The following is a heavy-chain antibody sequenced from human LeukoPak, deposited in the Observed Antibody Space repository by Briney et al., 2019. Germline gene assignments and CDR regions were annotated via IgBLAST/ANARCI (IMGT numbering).Heavy chain of an antibody. D-gene: IGHD6-19*01. V-gene: IGHV3-7*01. CDR2: IKQDGSEK. Sequence: GGSLTLSCAASGLILSSYWMSWVRQAPGKGLEWVANIKQDGSEKLYVDSVKGRFTISRDNAKNSLYLQMNSLRVEDTAVYYCAREFRSGYNSRWFDYWGQGTLVTVSS. CDR3: AREFRSGYNSRWFDY. J-gene: IGHJ5*01. CDR1: GLILSSYW.